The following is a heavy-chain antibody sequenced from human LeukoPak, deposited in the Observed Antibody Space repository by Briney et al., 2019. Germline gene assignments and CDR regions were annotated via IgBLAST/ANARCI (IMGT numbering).Heavy chain of an antibody. CDR2: IYSSGST. J-gene: IGHJ4*02. CDR3: ASTPYDFWSGSIQYYFDY. V-gene: IGHV4-38-2*02. CDR1: GYSISSGYY. D-gene: IGHD3/OR15-3a*01. Sequence: SETLSLTCTVSGYSISSGYYWNWIRQPAGKGLEWIGRIYSSGSTNYNPSLKSRVTISVDTSKNQFSLKLSSVTAADTAVYYCASTPYDFWSGSIQYYFDYWGQGTLVTVSS.